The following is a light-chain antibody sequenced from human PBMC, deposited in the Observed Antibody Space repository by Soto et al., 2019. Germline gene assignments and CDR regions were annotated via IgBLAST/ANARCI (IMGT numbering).Light chain of an antibody. CDR1: QSVSSSF. V-gene: IGKV3-20*01. Sequence: EIVLTQSPGTLSLSPGERATLSCRASQSVSSSFLSWYQQRPGQAPRLFIFGASYRATGIPDRFSGSGSGTDFTLTISRLEPEDFAVYYCQHYGNSPPEYTFGPGTNVDSK. CDR3: QHYGNSPPEYT. CDR2: GAS. J-gene: IGKJ3*01.